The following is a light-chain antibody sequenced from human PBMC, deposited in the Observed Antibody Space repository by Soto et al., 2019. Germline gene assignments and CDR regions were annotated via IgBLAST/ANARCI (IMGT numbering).Light chain of an antibody. CDR1: SGYSNYK. CDR2: VGTGGIVG. Sequence: QPVLTQPPSASASLGASVTLTCTLSSGYSNYKVDWYQQRPGKGPRFVMRVGTGGIVGSKGDGIPDRFSVLGSGLNRYLTIKNIQEEDESDYHCGAEHGSGSNFVVVFGGGTKVTVL. V-gene: IGLV9-49*01. CDR3: GAEHGSGSNFVVV. J-gene: IGLJ2*01.